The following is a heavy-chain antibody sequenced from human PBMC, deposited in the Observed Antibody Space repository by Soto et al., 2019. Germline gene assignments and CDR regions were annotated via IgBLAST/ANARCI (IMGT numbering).Heavy chain of an antibody. Sequence: RGESLKISCKGSGYSFTSYWLGWVRQMPGKGLEWIGIIYPGDSDTRYSPSFQGQVTISADKSITTVYLQWSSLKASDTARYYCARTDRYAIDDWGQGTLVTVSS. CDR2: IYPGDSDT. CDR1: GYSFTSYW. CDR3: ARTDRYAIDD. J-gene: IGHJ4*02. V-gene: IGHV5-51*01. D-gene: IGHD5-12*01.